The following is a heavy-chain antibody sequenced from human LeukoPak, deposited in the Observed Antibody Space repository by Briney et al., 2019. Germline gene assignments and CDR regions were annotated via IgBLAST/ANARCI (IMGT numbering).Heavy chain of an antibody. CDR3: ARSKDILTGYCFDY. CDR2: IYYSGST. Sequence: SETLSLTCTVSGRSISSYYWSWLRQPPGKGLEWLGYIYYSGSTNYNPSFKSRVTISVDTSKNQFSLKLSSVTAADTAVYYCARSKDILTGYCFDYWGQGTLVTVSS. CDR1: GRSISSYY. J-gene: IGHJ4*02. D-gene: IGHD3-9*01. V-gene: IGHV4-59*12.